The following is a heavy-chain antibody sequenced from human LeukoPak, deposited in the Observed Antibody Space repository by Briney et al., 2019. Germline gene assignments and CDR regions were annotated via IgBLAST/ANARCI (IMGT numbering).Heavy chain of an antibody. CDR1: GFTFSSYS. V-gene: IGHV3-21*01. CDR3: ARDRDDYSFSYYFDY. CDR2: ISSSSSYI. J-gene: IGHJ4*02. Sequence: GGSPRLSCAASGFTFSSYSMNWVRQAPGKGLEWVSSISSSSSYIYYADSVKGRFTISRDNSKNTLYLQMNSLRAEDTAVYYCARDRDDYSFSYYFDYWGQGTLVTVSS. D-gene: IGHD4-11*01.